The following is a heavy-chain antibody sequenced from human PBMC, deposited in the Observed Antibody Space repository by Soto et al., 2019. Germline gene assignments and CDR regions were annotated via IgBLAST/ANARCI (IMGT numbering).Heavy chain of an antibody. J-gene: IGHJ4*02. D-gene: IGHD6-6*01. Sequence: QVQLQQWGAGLLKPSETLSLTCAVYCGSFSGYYWSWIRQPPGKGLEWIGDINLSGSTNYNPSLKSRVTMSVDTSKTQFSLTLSSVTAADTAVYYCARTSRFDCWGQGTLVTVSS. CDR2: INLSGST. CDR3: ARTSRFDC. CDR1: CGSFSGYY. V-gene: IGHV4-34*01.